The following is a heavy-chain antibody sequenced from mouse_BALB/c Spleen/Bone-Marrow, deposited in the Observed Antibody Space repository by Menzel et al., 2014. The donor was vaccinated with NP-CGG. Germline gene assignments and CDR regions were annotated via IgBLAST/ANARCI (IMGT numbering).Heavy chain of an antibody. J-gene: IGHJ1*01. D-gene: IGHD2-3*01. V-gene: IGHV1-5*01. Sequence: VQLQQSGTVLARPGASVKMSCKASGYSFTSYWMHWVKQRPGQGLEWIGVIYPGNSDTSYNQKFKGKAKLTAVTSASTAYMELSSLTNEDSAVYYCTRGLLRRGGYFDVWGAGTTVTVSS. CDR2: IYPGNSDT. CDR1: GYSFTSYW. CDR3: TRGLLRRGGYFDV.